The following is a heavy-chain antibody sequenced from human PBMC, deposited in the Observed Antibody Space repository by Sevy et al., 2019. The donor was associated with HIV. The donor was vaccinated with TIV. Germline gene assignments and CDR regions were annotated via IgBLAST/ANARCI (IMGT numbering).Heavy chain of an antibody. Sequence: GGSLRLSCAASGFTFSSYAMHWVRQAPGNGLEWVAVISYDGSNKYYADSVKGRFTISRDNSKNTLYLQMNSLRAEDTAVYYCARGIVVGAAHFDYWGQGTLVTVSS. V-gene: IGHV3-30-3*01. CDR1: GFTFSSYA. J-gene: IGHJ4*02. CDR2: ISYDGSNK. D-gene: IGHD1-26*01. CDR3: ARGIVVGAAHFDY.